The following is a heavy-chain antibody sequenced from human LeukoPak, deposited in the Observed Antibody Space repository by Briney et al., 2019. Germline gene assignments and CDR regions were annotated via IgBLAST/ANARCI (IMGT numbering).Heavy chain of an antibody. CDR1: GYSFNTYW. V-gene: IGHV5-51*01. J-gene: IGHJ3*02. Sequence: GESLKISCKGSGYSFNTYWIGWVRQMPGKGLEWMGIIYPGDSDTKCSPSFQGQVTISADKSISTAYLQWSSLKASDTAMYYCARPQDFGLTGMNAFDIWGQGTMVTVSS. D-gene: IGHD7-27*01. CDR3: ARPQDFGLTGMNAFDI. CDR2: IYPGDSDT.